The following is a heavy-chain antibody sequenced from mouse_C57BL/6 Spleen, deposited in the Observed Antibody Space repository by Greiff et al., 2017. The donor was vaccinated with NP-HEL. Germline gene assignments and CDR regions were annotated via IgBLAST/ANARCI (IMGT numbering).Heavy chain of an antibody. CDR1: GYTFTSYW. CDR2: IDPSDSDT. D-gene: IGHD1-1*01. V-gene: IGHV1-52*01. Sequence: VQLQQPGAELVRPGSSVKLSCKASGYTFTSYWMHWVKQRPIQGLEWIGNIDPSDSDTHYHHKFKDKATLTVDKSSSTAYMQLSSLTSEDSAVYYCARALEYYGSSDGGCFDYWGQGTTLTVSS. CDR3: ARALEYYGSSDGGCFDY. J-gene: IGHJ2*01.